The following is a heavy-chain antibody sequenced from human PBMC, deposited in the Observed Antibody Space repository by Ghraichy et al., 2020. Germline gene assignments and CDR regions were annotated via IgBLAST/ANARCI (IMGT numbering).Heavy chain of an antibody. D-gene: IGHD6-6*01. CDR3: ARIGYSSSSFDY. J-gene: IGHJ4*02. CDR2: INQDGSQT. V-gene: IGHV3-7*03. CDR1: GFTYTRYW. Sequence: GALRLSCSASGFTYTRYWMSWVRQAPGKGLEWLANINQDGSQTDCVDSVKGRFSFPRDNAKNSLYLQLNSLRAEDTAVYFCARIGYSSSSFDYWGQGTLVTVSS.